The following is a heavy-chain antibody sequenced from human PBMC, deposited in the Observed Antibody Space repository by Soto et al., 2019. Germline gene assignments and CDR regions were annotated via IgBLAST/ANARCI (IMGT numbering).Heavy chain of an antibody. Sequence: NPSETLSLTCTVSGGSVSSGIYYWSWIRHPPGKGLEWIGYIYYSGSTNYNPSLKSRVTISVDTSKNQFSLKLSSVTAADTAVYYRAGNSSGYYGKFDYWGQGSLVTVSS. CDR3: AGNSSGYYGKFDY. J-gene: IGHJ4*02. V-gene: IGHV4-61*01. CDR2: IYYSGST. D-gene: IGHD3-22*01. CDR1: GGSVSSGIYY.